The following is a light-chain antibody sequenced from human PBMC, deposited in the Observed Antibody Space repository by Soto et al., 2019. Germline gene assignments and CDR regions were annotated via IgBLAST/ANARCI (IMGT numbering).Light chain of an antibody. V-gene: IGLV2-14*01. Sequence: QSALTQPGSVSGSPGQSITISCTGTSSDVGGYNYVSWYQQHPGKAPKLMIYEVSNRPSGVSNRFSGSKSGNTASLTISGLQAEDDADYYCSSYTSSSTLVFGTGTKVTV. J-gene: IGLJ1*01. CDR1: SSDVGGYNY. CDR3: SSYTSSSTLV. CDR2: EVS.